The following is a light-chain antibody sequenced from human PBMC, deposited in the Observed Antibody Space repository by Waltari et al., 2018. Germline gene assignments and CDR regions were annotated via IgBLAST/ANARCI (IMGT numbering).Light chain of an antibody. CDR3: GTWDSSLGIGV. V-gene: IGLV1-51*01. J-gene: IGLJ3*02. CDR2: EDN. CDR1: TPTIGNNY. Sequence: QSVLTQAPSVSAAPGQKVTISCAGSTPTIGNNYVSWYQQFPGTAPKLRSYEDNRRPSGIPDRFSGSKSGASATLGITGLQTGDEANYYCGTWDSSLGIGVLGGGTRVTVL.